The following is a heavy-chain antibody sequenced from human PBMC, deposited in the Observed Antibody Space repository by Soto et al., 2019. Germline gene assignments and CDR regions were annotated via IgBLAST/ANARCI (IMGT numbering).Heavy chain of an antibody. CDR1: GGSISSSSYY. V-gene: IGHV4-39*01. CDR2: IYYSGST. CDR3: ARGYCSGGSCYCNWFDP. J-gene: IGHJ5*02. Sequence: QLQLQESGPGLVKPSETLSLTCTVSGGSISSSSYYWGWIRQPPGKGLEWIGSIYYSGSTYYNPSLKSRVTISLDTSKDQFYLKLSSVTAADTAVYYCARGYCSGGSCYCNWFDPWGQGTLVTVSS. D-gene: IGHD2-15*01.